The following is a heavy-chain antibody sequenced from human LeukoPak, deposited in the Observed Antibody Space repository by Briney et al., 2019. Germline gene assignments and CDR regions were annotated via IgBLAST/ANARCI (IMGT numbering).Heavy chain of an antibody. CDR1: GGSFSGYY. CDR2: INHSGST. Sequence: SETLSLTCAVYGGSFSGYYWSWIRQPPGKGLEWIGEINHSGSTNYNPSLKSRVTLSVDTSKNQFSLKLSSVTAADTAVYYCARQRNLYDYGGNSDFDYWGQGTLVTVSS. D-gene: IGHD4-17*01. J-gene: IGHJ4*02. CDR3: ARQRNLYDYGGNSDFDY. V-gene: IGHV4-34*01.